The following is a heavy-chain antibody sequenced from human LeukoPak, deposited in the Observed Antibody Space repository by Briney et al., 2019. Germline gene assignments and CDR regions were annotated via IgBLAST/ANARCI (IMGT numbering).Heavy chain of an antibody. CDR3: TTLTMIRRDHADY. V-gene: IGHV3-15*01. D-gene: IGHD3-10*01. J-gene: IGHJ4*02. Sequence: GGSLRLSCAASGFTFNIAWMNWVRQAPGRGLEWVGRIKSKIDGGTTDYAAPVKGRFTISRDDSKNTLYLQMNSLKTEDTALYYCTTLTMIRRDHADYWGQGTLVTVSS. CDR1: GFTFNIAW. CDR2: IKSKIDGGTT.